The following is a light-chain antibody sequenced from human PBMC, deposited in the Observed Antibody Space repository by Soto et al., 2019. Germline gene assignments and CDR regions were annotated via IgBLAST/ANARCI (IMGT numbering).Light chain of an antibody. J-gene: IGLJ3*02. Sequence: QSALTQPASVSGSPGQSITISCTGTSSDVGAYNYVSWFQQHPGKAPKLMIYEVSNWPSGVSNRFSGSKSGNTASLTISGLQAEDEADYYCSSFTSSETWVFGGGTKVTVL. CDR1: SSDVGAYNY. CDR2: EVS. CDR3: SSFTSSETWV. V-gene: IGLV2-14*01.